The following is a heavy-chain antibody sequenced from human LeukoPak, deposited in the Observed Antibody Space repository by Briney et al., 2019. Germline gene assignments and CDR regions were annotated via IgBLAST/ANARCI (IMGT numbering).Heavy chain of an antibody. J-gene: IGHJ4*02. CDR1: GGSISSGGYS. D-gene: IGHD3-22*01. V-gene: IGHV4-30-2*01. Sequence: SETLSLTCAVSGGSISSGGYSWSWIRQPPGKGLEWIGYIYHSGSTYYNPSLKSRVTISVDRSKNQFSLKLSSVTAADTAVYYCARHEKTYYYDSSGCGHFDYWGQGTLVTVSS. CDR2: IYHSGST. CDR3: ARHEKTYYYDSSGCGHFDY.